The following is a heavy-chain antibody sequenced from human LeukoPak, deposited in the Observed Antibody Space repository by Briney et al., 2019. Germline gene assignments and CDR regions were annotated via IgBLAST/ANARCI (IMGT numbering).Heavy chain of an antibody. J-gene: IGHJ4*02. Sequence: SETLSLTCTVSGGSISSYYWSWIRQPPGKGLEWIGYIYYSGSTNYNPSLKSRVTISVDTSKNQFSLKLSSVTAADTAVYYCARQQSQWPGRYFDYWGQGTLATVSS. CDR3: ARQQSQWPGRYFDY. CDR1: GGSISSYY. D-gene: IGHD6-19*01. V-gene: IGHV4-59*08. CDR2: IYYSGST.